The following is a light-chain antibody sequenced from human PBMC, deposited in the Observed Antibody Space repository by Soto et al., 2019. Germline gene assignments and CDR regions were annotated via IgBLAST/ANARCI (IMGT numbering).Light chain of an antibody. V-gene: IGKV3-11*01. CDR3: QQRSDCPST. CDR1: QSVSRY. CDR2: DAS. J-gene: IGKJ4*01. Sequence: EIVLTQSPATLSLSPGERATLSCRASQSVSRYLAWYQQKPGHAPRLLIYDASNRATGIPARFSGSGSGTDFTLTISSLEPEDFAVYYCQQRSDCPSTFGGGTKVQIK.